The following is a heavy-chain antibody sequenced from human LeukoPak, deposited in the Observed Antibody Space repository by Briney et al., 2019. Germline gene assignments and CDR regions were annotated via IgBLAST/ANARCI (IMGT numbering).Heavy chain of an antibody. CDR3: AREGYYYDSSGYYLLDY. CDR1: GGSFSGYY. J-gene: IGHJ4*02. CDR2: INHSGST. V-gene: IGHV4-34*01. Sequence: PSETLSLTCAVYGGSFSGYYWSWIRQPPGKGLEWIGEINHSGSTNYNPSLKSRVTISVDTSKNQFSLKLSSVTAADTAVYYCAREGYYYDSSGYYLLDYWGQGTLVTVSS. D-gene: IGHD3-22*01.